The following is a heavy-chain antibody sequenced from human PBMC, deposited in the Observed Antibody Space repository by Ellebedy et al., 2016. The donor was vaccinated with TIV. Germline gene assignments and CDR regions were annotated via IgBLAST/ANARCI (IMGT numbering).Heavy chain of an antibody. V-gene: IGHV1-18*01. D-gene: IGHD2-2*01. J-gene: IGHJ4*02. CDR3: ARVQPHYFDY. Sequence: AASVKVSCKASGYTFTKYGLTWVRQSPGQGLEWMGWISTYNGNTNSGQKFQGRVTMTTDTSTSTAYMELRSLTSYDTAMYYCARVQPHYFDYWGQGTQVTVSS. CDR2: ISTYNGNT. CDR1: GYTFTKYG.